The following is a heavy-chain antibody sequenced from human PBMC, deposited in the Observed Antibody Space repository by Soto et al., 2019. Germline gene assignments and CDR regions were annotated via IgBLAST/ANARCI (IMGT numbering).Heavy chain of an antibody. CDR2: IYYSGST. J-gene: IGHJ3*02. CDR3: SRQVRRDSSGYYYPLI. V-gene: IGHV4-39*01. D-gene: IGHD3-22*01. Sequence: SEALSLTCTVSGGSISSSSYYWGWIRQPPGKGLEWIGSIYYSGSTYYNPSLKSRVTISVDTSKNQFSLKLSSVTAADTAVYYCSRQVRRDSSGYYYPLIWGQGTMVTV. CDR1: GGSISSSSYY.